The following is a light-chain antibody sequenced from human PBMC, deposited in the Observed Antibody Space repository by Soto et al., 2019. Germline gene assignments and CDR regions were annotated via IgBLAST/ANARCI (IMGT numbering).Light chain of an antibody. CDR1: QSIHSW. CDR3: QQYNRSPYT. Sequence: DIQMTQSPSTLSASVGDRVTITCRASQSIHSWLAWYQQKPGKAPKFLIYDATSLESGVPSRFSGSGSGTEFTLTISSLQPDDFATYYCQQYNRSPYTFGRGTKLEIK. V-gene: IGKV1-5*01. CDR2: DAT. J-gene: IGKJ2*01.